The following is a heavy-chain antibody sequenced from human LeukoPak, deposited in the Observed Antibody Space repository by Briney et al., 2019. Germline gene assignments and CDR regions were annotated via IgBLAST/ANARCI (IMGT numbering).Heavy chain of an antibody. CDR3: AAVALTPRIAVAGGY. Sequence: SVKVSCKASGYTFTSSAMQWVRQARGQRLEWIGWIVVGSGNTNYAQKFQERVTITRDMSTSTAYMELSSLRSEDTAVYYCAAVALTPRIAVAGGYWGQGTLVTVSS. J-gene: IGHJ4*02. CDR2: IVVGSGNT. D-gene: IGHD6-19*01. CDR1: GYTFTSSA. V-gene: IGHV1-58*02.